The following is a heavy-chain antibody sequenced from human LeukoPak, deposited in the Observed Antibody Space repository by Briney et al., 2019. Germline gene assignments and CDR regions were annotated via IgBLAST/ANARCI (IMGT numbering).Heavy chain of an antibody. J-gene: IGHJ3*02. CDR1: GFTFSSYW. Sequence: GGSLRLSCAASGFTFSSYWMSWVRQAPGKGLEWVANMKQDGSEKYYVDSVKGRFTISRDNAKNSLYLQMNSLRAEDTAVYYCARFKMGTDDAFDIWGQGTMVTVSS. D-gene: IGHD5-24*01. CDR3: ARFKMGTDDAFDI. CDR2: MKQDGSEK. V-gene: IGHV3-7*01.